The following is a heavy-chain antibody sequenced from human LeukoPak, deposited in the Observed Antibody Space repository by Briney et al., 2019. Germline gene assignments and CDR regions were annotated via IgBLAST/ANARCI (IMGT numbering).Heavy chain of an antibody. CDR2: IDHGGST. CDR3: ARESGSYYGSGSYYIDY. CDR1: GGSFSADY. V-gene: IGHV4-34*01. Sequence: SETLSLTCGVSGGSFSADYWSWIRQPPGKGLEWIGEIDHGGSTNYNPSLRSRVTISQDTSKNQFSLHLRSVTAADTAVYYCARESGSYYGSGSYYIDYWGQGTLVTVSS. D-gene: IGHD3-10*01. J-gene: IGHJ4*02.